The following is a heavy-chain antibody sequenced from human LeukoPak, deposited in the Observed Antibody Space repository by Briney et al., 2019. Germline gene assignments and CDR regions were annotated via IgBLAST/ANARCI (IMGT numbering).Heavy chain of an antibody. D-gene: IGHD2/OR15-2a*01. CDR2: ISSSSSYI. J-gene: IGHJ4*02. CDR3: ARVLSGSGGHFDY. Sequence: GGSLRLSCAASGFTFSSYSMNWVRQAPGKGLEWVSSISSSSSYIYYADSVKGRFTISRDNAKNSLYLQMNSLRAEDTAVYYCARVLSGSGGHFDYWGQGTLVTVSS. CDR1: GFTFSSYS. V-gene: IGHV3-21*01.